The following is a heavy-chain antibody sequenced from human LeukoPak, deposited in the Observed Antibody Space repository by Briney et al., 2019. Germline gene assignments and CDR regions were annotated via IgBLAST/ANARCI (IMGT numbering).Heavy chain of an antibody. CDR3: ARVSIAAAGTDWFDP. J-gene: IGHJ5*02. V-gene: IGHV4-59*08. CDR2: IYDSGST. Sequence: SETLSLTCTVSGGSISSYYWSWIRQPPGKGLEWIWHIYDSGSTNYNPSLKSRVTISVDTSKNQFSLKLSSVPAADTAVYYCARVSIAAAGTDWFDPWGQGTLVTVSS. CDR1: GGSISSYY. D-gene: IGHD6-13*01.